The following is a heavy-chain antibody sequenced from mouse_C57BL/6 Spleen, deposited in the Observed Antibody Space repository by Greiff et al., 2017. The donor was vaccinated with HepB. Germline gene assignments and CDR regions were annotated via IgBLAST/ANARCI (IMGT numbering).Heavy chain of an antibody. Sequence: EVQLQQSGAELVRPGASVKLSCTASGFNIKDYYMHWVKQRPEQGLEWIGRIDPEDGDTEYAPKFQGKATMTADTSSNTAYLQRSSLTSEDTAVYYCTAPYYGSRREDYFDYWGQGTTLTVSS. CDR3: TAPYYGSRREDYFDY. CDR2: IDPEDGDT. CDR1: GFNIKDYY. V-gene: IGHV14-1*01. D-gene: IGHD1-1*01. J-gene: IGHJ2*01.